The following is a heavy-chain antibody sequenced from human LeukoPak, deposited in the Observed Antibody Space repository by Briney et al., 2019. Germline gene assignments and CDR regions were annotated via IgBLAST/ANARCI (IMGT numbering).Heavy chain of an antibody. CDR3: AKVTGYSYSANDY. CDR1: GFTFDDYA. Sequence: PGRSLRLSCAASGFTFDDYAMHWVRQAPGKGLEWVSGISWNSGSIGYADSVKGRFTISRDNAKNSLYLQMNSLRAEDTALYYCAKVTGYSYSANDYWGQGTLVTVSS. D-gene: IGHD5-18*01. CDR2: ISWNSGSI. J-gene: IGHJ4*02. V-gene: IGHV3-9*01.